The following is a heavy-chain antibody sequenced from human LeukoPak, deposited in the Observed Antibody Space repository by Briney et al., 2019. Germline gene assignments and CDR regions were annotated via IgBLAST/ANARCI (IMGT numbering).Heavy chain of an antibody. D-gene: IGHD2-15*01. CDR2: IGSSSSSI. J-gene: IGHJ4*02. V-gene: IGHV3-48*02. CDR1: RFTFSSYG. CDR3: ARDPWDVVSGLSGDY. Sequence: PGGSLRLSCAASRFTFSSYGMNWVRQAPGKGLEWLSYIGSSSSSIYYADSVKGRFTISRDNAKNSLYLEMNSLRDEDTAIYYCARDPWDVVSGLSGDYWRQGTLVTVSS.